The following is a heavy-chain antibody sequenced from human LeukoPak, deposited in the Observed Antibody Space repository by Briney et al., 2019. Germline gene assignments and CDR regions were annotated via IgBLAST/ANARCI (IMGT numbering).Heavy chain of an antibody. Sequence: PSETLSLTCAVYGGSFSGYYWSWIRQPPGKGLEWLGEINHSGSTNYNPSLKSRVTISVDTSKNQFSLKLSSVTAADTAVYYCARASDLDGYNYFDYWGQGTLVTVSS. CDR2: INHSGST. CDR3: ARASDLDGYNYFDY. D-gene: IGHD5-24*01. J-gene: IGHJ4*02. CDR1: GGSFSGYY. V-gene: IGHV4-34*01.